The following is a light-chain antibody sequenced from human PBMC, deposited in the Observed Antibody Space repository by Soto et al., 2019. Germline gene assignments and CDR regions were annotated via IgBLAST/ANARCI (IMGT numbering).Light chain of an antibody. CDR2: GAS. J-gene: IGKJ4*01. Sequence: IVLPQSPGTLSLSPGERATLSCMASQSVSSSYLAWYQQKPGQAPRLLIYGASSRATGIPDRFSGSGSGTDFTLTISRLEPEDFAVYYCQQYGSSPLTFGGGTKVDIK. V-gene: IGKV3-20*01. CDR1: QSVSSSY. CDR3: QQYGSSPLT.